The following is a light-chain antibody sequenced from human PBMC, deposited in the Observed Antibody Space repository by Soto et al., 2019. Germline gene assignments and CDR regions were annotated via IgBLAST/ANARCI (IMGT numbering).Light chain of an antibody. J-gene: IGKJ3*01. Sequence: EIVLTQSPATLSLSPGERATLSCRASQSVSSYLAWYQQKPGQAPRLLIYDASNRATGIPARFSGSGSVTDFTLTISSLEPEDFAVNYCQQRSNWPGTFGPRTTLDIK. CDR3: QQRSNWPGT. CDR2: DAS. V-gene: IGKV3-11*01. CDR1: QSVSSY.